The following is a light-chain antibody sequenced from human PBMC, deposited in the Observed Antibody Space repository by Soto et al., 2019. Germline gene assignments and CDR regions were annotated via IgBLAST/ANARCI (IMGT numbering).Light chain of an antibody. J-gene: IGKJ4*01. Sequence: TVLTQSPGTQSLSPGERATLSSRASQSVSSSYLAWYQQKPGQAPRLLIYGASSRATGIPDRFSGSGSGTDFTLTISRLEPEDFAVYYCQQYGSSPTCGGGTKWIS. V-gene: IGKV3-20*01. CDR2: GAS. CDR3: QQYGSSPT. CDR1: QSVSSSY.